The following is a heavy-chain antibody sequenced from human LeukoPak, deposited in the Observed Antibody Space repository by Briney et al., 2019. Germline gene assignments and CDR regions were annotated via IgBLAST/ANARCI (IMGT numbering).Heavy chain of an antibody. J-gene: IGHJ4*02. Sequence: GESLKISCKGSGFSFSSYWIAWVRQMPGKGLEWMGIIFGGDSVTRYSPSFQGQVTMAVDKSISAAFLQWSSLKASDTAMYYCARLDSASYSYWGQGTLVTVSS. CDR1: GFSFSSYW. CDR2: IFGGDSVT. V-gene: IGHV5-51*01. D-gene: IGHD1-26*01. CDR3: ARLDSASYSY.